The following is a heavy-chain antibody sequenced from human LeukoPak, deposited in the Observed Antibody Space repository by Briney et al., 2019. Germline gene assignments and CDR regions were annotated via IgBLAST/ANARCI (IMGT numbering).Heavy chain of an antibody. CDR2: IFPLYGTT. J-gene: IGHJ4*02. CDR3: ARVATPDDGSGTSILYFDD. D-gene: IGHD6-19*01. CDR1: GGTFSSYG. V-gene: IGHV1-69*13. Sequence: GASVKVSCKASGGTFSSYGVTWVRQAPGRGLEWMGGIFPLYGTTDYAQKFGGRVSITADESTGTVYMGRSGRRSEDTAVYHCARVATPDDGSGTSILYFDDSGPGTLVTASS.